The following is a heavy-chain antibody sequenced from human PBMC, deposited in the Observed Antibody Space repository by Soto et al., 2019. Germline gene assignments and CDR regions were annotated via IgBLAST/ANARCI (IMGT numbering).Heavy chain of an antibody. CDR2: INHSGST. Sequence: PSETLSLTCAVYGGSFSGYYWSWIRQPPGKGLEWIGEINHSGSTNYNPSLKSRVTISVDTSKNQFSLKLSSVTAADTAVYYCARGSPAAGLPGEYFQHWGQGTLVTVSS. J-gene: IGHJ1*01. CDR1: GGSFSGYY. CDR3: ARGSPAAGLPGEYFQH. D-gene: IGHD6-13*01. V-gene: IGHV4-34*01.